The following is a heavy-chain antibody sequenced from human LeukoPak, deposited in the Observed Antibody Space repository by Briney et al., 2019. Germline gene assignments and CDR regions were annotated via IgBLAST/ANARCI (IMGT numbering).Heavy chain of an antibody. CDR2: INPNSGGT. CDR1: GYTFTGYY. Sequence: ASVKVSFKASGYTFTGYYMHWVRQAPGQGLEWMGWINPNSGGTNYAQKFQGRVTMTRDTSISTAYMELSRLRSDDTAVYYCASGGYSSGWTDYYYFDYWGQGTLVTVSS. J-gene: IGHJ4*02. CDR3: ASGGYSSGWTDYYYFDY. D-gene: IGHD6-19*01. V-gene: IGHV1-2*02.